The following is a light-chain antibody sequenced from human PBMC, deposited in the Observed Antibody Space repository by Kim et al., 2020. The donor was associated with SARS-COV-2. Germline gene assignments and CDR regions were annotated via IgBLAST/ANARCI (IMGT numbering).Light chain of an antibody. J-gene: IGLJ1*01. CDR2: DVT. V-gene: IGLV2-14*03. CDR3: SSYTYDTNFDYV. Sequence: QSALTQPASVSGSPGQSITIYCTGFSDDFATSDYVSWYQHRPERAPKLIIYDVTKRPSGISDRFSGSKSGYMASLSISGLQADDEAYYYCSSYTYDTNFDYVFGPGTKVTVL. CDR1: SDDFATSDY.